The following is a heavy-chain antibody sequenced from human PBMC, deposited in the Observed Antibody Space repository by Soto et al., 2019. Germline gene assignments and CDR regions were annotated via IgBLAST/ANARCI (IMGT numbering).Heavy chain of an antibody. CDR2: IGSDGGNT. J-gene: IGHJ3*02. CDR1: GFTFRSYA. V-gene: IGHV3-64*01. Sequence: ESGGGLVQPGGSLRLSCAASGFTFRSYAMHWVRQAPGKGLEYVSAIGSDGGNTYYANSVKDRFTISRDNSKNTLYLQMGSLRTEDMAVYYCARGDPYSDTLRNDAFDIWGQGTMVTVSS. CDR3: ARGDPYSDTLRNDAFDI. D-gene: IGHD5-18*01.